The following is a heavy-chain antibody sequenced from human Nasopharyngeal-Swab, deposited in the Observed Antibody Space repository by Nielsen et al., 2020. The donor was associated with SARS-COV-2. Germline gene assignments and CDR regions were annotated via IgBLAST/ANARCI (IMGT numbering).Heavy chain of an antibody. CDR1: GFTFDDYA. D-gene: IGHD3-22*01. CDR2: ISWNSGSI. Sequence: GGSLRLSCAASGFTFDDYAIHWARQAPGKGLEWASGISWNSGSIGYADYVKGRFTISRDNAKDSLYLQMNSLRAEDTAVYYCARGDDSSGFSITLDYWGQGTLVTVSS. CDR3: ARGDDSSGFSITLDY. J-gene: IGHJ4*02. V-gene: IGHV3-9*01.